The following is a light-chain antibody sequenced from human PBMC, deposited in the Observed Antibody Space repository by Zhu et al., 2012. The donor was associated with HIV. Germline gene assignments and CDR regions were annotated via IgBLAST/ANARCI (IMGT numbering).Light chain of an antibody. Sequence: EVVLTQSPATLSLSPGERATLSCRASQSVSTYLAWYHQKPGQAPRLLIYDASNRATGIPGRFSGSGSGTDFTLTISSLESEDFALYYCQQRSNWPLTFGGGTKVEIK. CDR1: QSVSTY. V-gene: IGKV3-11*01. CDR3: QQRSNWPLT. J-gene: IGKJ4*01. CDR2: DAS.